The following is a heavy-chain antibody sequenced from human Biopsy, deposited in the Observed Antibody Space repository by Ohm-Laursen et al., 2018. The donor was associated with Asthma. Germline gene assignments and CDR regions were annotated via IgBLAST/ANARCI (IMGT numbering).Heavy chain of an antibody. D-gene: IGHD2-2*01. CDR1: GGTFNTYV. CDR3: ARKAGSCISRTCYSLDF. Sequence: SVKVSCKSLGGTFNTYVIGWVREAPGQGLEWMGGINSVFGTTTYPQKFQDRVTITADDSTSTVYMELSSLRSEGTAVYYCARKAGSCISRTCYSLDFWGQGTLVTVSS. CDR2: INSVFGTT. V-gene: IGHV1-69*13. J-gene: IGHJ4*02.